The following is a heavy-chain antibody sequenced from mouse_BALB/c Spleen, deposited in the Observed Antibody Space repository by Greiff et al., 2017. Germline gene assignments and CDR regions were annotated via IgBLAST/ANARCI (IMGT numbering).Heavy chain of an antibody. CDR3: ARSGTTGVEYYLDY. V-gene: IGHV1-54*01. CDR2: INPGSGGT. D-gene: IGHD1-1*01. Sequence: QVHVKQSGAELVRPGTSVKVSCKASGYAFTNYLIEWVKQRPGQGLEWIGVINPGSGGTNYNEKFKGKATLTADKSSSTAYMQLSSLTSDDSAVYFCARSGTTGVEYYLDYWGQGTTLTVSS. CDR1: GYAFTNYL. J-gene: IGHJ2*01.